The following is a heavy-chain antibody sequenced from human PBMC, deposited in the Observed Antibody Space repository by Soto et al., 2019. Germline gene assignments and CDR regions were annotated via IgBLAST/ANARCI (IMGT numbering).Heavy chain of an antibody. D-gene: IGHD6-13*01. CDR2: IYPGDSDT. CDR3: ATTSAAGKYYYGMDV. V-gene: IGHV5-51*01. J-gene: IGHJ6*02. CDR1: GYSITSYW. Sequence: GESLKISCKGSGYSITSYWIGWVRQMPGKGLEWMEIIYPGDSDTRYSPYFQGQVTISADKSISTAYLQWSSLKASDTAMYYCATTSAAGKYYYGMDVWGQGTTVTVSS.